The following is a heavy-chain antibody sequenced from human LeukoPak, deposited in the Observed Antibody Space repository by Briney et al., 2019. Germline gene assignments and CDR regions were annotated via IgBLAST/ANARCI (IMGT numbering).Heavy chain of an antibody. CDR3: ARGTTLDP. CDR1: GGSISSGSYY. J-gene: IGHJ5*02. D-gene: IGHD1-1*01. CDR2: IYTSGST. Sequence: SQTLSLTCTVSGGSISSGSYYWSWIRQPAGKGLEWIGRIYTSGSTNYNPSLKSRVTISVDTSKNQFSLKLSSVTAADTAVYYCARGTTLDPWGQGTLVTVSS. V-gene: IGHV4-61*02.